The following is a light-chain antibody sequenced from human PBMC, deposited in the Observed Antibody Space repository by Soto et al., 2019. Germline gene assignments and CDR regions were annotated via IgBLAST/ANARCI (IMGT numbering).Light chain of an antibody. CDR3: LSHTTSRTYV. Sequence: QSALTQPASVSGSPGQSITISCSGTSSDIGAYEYVSWYQQHPGKPPKLMIYNINNRPSGVSYRFSGSKSGNTASLTISRLQTEDGADYYCLSHTTSRTYVFGPGTKLTVL. V-gene: IGLV2-14*03. CDR2: NIN. CDR1: SSDIGAYEY. J-gene: IGLJ1*01.